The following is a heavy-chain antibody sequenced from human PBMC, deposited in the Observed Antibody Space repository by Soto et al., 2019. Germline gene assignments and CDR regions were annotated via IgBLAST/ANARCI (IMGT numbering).Heavy chain of an antibody. J-gene: IGHJ4*02. CDR3: ARSDFLYGIFGVVTLTYFDY. Sequence: GGSLRLSCAASGFTFSSYSMNWVRQAPGKGLEWVSYISSSSSTIYYADSVKGRFTISRDNAKNSLYLQMNSLRAEDTAVYYCARSDFLYGIFGVVTLTYFDYWGQGTLVTVSS. CDR2: ISSSSSTI. CDR1: GFTFSSYS. V-gene: IGHV3-48*01. D-gene: IGHD3-3*01.